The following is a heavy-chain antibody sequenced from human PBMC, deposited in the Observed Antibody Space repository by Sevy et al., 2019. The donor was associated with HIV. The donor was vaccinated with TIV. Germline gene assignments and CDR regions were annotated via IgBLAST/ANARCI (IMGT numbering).Heavy chain of an antibody. CDR3: TTVEGAPNDY. J-gene: IGHJ4*02. V-gene: IGHV3-15*01. CDR1: GFTFSNAW. Sequence: GGSLRLSCAASGFTFSNAWMSWVRQAPGKGLEWVGRIKSRTDGGTTDDTAPVKGRITISKDDTINTLYLQMNSLTTEDTAVYYCTTVEGAPNDYWGQGTLVTVSS. CDR2: IKSRTDGGTT. D-gene: IGHD1-26*01.